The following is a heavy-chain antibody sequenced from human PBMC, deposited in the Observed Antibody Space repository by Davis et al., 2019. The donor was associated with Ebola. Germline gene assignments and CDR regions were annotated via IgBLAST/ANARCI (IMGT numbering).Heavy chain of an antibody. Sequence: SETLSLTCTVSGGSFSSTSFSWGWVRQPPSQGLEWIGNLFNSGRTFYSPSLKGRVTMSVDTSKNHFSLTLTSVTAADTAVYYCAGLSPLGTTVDYWGQGTLVTVSS. CDR3: AGLSPLGTTVDY. CDR2: LFNSGRT. D-gene: IGHD1-7*01. V-gene: IGHV4-39*02. J-gene: IGHJ4*02. CDR1: GGSFSSTSFS.